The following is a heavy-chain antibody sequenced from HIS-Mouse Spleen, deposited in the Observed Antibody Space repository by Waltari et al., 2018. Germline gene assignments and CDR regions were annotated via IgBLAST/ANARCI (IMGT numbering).Heavy chain of an antibody. CDR3: ARHNGILWFGELHAPYYFDY. J-gene: IGHJ4*02. D-gene: IGHD3-10*01. V-gene: IGHV4-39*07. CDR2: SYYSGST. Sequence: QLQLQESGPGLVKPSETLSLTCTVSGGSISSSSYYCGWIRQPPGKGREWLGGSYYSGSTYYKPSLKSRVTISVDTSKNQFSLKLSSVTAADTAVYYCARHNGILWFGELHAPYYFDYWGQGTLVTVSS. CDR1: GGSISSSSYY.